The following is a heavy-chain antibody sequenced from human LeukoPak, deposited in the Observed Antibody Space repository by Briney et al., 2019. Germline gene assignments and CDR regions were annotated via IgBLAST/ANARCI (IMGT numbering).Heavy chain of an antibody. CDR1: GFTFSSYA. V-gene: IGHV3-23*01. D-gene: IGHD5-12*01. J-gene: IGHJ4*02. CDR3: APLGGGYGWYYFDY. Sequence: GGSLRLSCAASGFTFSSYAMSWVRQAPGKGLEWVSAISGSGGSTYYADSVKGRFTITRDDSKNPLYLQMNSLRAVDTAVYYCAPLGGGYGWYYFDYWGQGTLVTVSS. CDR2: ISGSGGST.